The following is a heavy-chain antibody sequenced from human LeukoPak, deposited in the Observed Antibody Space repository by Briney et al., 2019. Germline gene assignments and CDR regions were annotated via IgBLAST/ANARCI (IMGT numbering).Heavy chain of an antibody. Sequence: LTGGSLRLSCAASGFTVSSNSMSWVRQAPGKGLEWVSVIYSGGSTSYADSVKGRFTISRDNSKNTLYLQMNSLRAEDTAVYYCARGFGYCSGGSCYSHYYFDYWGQGTLVTVSS. J-gene: IGHJ4*02. CDR2: IYSGGST. V-gene: IGHV3-53*01. CDR3: ARGFGYCSGGSCYSHYYFDY. CDR1: GFTVSSNS. D-gene: IGHD2-15*01.